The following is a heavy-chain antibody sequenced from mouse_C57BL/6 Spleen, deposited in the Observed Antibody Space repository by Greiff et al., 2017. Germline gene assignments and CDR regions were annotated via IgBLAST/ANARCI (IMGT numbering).Heavy chain of an antibody. Sequence: QVQLQQPGAELVRPGSSVKLSCKASGYTFTSYWMHWVKQRPIQGLEWIGNIDPSDSETHYNQKFKDKATLTVDKSSSTAYMQLSSLTSEDSAVYYCARGLYYEGYFDYWGQGTTLTVSS. D-gene: IGHD2-4*01. J-gene: IGHJ2*01. CDR3: ARGLYYEGYFDY. CDR2: IDPSDSET. CDR1: GYTFTSYW. V-gene: IGHV1-52*01.